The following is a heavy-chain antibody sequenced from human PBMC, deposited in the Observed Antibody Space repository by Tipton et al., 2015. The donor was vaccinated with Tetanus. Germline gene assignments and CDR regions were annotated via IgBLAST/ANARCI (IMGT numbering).Heavy chain of an antibody. Sequence: LRLSCAVYGGSFTDYSWSWIRQPPGQGLEWIGEVNQAGNTDYIPSLKGRVTMSLDTSKSQLSLNLSSVTAADTAVYYCARGPRTRIYDSSGYSFRYFSGMDVWGLGATVTVSS. V-gene: IGHV4-34*01. CDR1: GGSFTDYS. CDR2: VNQAGNT. CDR3: ARGPRTRIYDSSGYSFRYFSGMDV. D-gene: IGHD3-22*01. J-gene: IGHJ6*02.